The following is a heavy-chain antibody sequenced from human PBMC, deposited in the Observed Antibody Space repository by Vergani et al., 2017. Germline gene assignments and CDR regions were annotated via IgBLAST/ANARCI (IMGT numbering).Heavy chain of an antibody. Sequence: EVQLVESGGVVVQPGGSLRLSCAASGFTFSYAWMNWVRQAPGKGLEWVGRIKSKTDGGTTDYAAPVKGRFTISRDDSKNTLYLQMNSLKTEDTAVYFCTTEYYYGSGSLDWGQGTLVTVSS. CDR1: GFTFSYAW. J-gene: IGHJ4*02. CDR3: TTEYYYGSGSLD. D-gene: IGHD3-10*01. V-gene: IGHV3-15*01. CDR2: IKSKTDGGTT.